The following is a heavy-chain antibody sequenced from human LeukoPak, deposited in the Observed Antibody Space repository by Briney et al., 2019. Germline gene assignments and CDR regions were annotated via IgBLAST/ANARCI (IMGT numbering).Heavy chain of an antibody. CDR1: GYTFTGYY. V-gene: IGHV1-2*02. CDR2: INPNSGGT. Sequence: GASVKVSCKASGYTFTGYYMHWVRQAPGQGLEWMGWINPNSGGTNYAQKFQGRVTMTRDTSISTAYMELSSLRSEDTAVYYCARDNQYYGSGSYYPHPFDYWGQGTLVTVSS. J-gene: IGHJ4*02. D-gene: IGHD3-10*01. CDR3: ARDNQYYGSGSYYPHPFDY.